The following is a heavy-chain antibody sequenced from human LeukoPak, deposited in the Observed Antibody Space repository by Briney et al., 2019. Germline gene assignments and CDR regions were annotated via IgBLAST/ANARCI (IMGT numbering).Heavy chain of an antibody. V-gene: IGHV1-69*13. D-gene: IGHD1-26*01. J-gene: IGHJ4*02. CDR3: ARETVGVTPHFDY. CDR1: GGTFSTYA. CDR2: IIPIFGTA. Sequence: ASVKVSCKASGGTFSTYAISWVRQAPGQGLEWMGGIIPIFGTADHAQKFQGRVTITADESTSTAYMELSSLRSEDTAAYYCARETVGVTPHFDYWGQGTLVTVSS.